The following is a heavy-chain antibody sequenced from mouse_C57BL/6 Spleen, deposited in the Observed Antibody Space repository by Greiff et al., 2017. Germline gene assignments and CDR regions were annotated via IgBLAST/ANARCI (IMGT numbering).Heavy chain of an antibody. Sequence: VQLQQSGPELVKPGASVKIPCKSSGYTFTDYNMDWVKQSHGKSLEWIGDINPNNGGTIYNQKFKGKATLTVDKSSSTAYMELRSLTSEDTAVYYCAIDDYDGFAYWGQGTLVTVSA. D-gene: IGHD2-4*01. J-gene: IGHJ3*01. CDR1: GYTFTDYN. CDR2: INPNNGGT. V-gene: IGHV1-18*01. CDR3: AIDDYDGFAY.